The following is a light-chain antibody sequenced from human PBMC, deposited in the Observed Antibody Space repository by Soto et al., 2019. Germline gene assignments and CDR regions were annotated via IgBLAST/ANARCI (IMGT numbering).Light chain of an antibody. J-gene: IGKJ5*01. V-gene: IGKV3-11*01. CDR3: QQRSNWPLIT. CDR1: QSVSSN. CDR2: DAS. Sequence: ERVMKQSPATLSVSPGERATLSCRASQSVSSNLAWYQQKPGQAPRLLIYDASNRATGIPARFSGSGSGTDFTLTISSLEPEDFAVYYCQQRSNWPLITFGQGTRLEIK.